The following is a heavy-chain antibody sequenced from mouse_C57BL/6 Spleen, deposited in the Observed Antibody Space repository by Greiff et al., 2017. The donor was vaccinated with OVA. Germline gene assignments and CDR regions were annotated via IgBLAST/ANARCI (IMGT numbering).Heavy chain of an antibody. CDR3: ARGYGSSYDWYFDV. CDR2: ISSGGSYT. D-gene: IGHD1-1*01. Sequence: EVKVVESGGDLVKPGGSLKLSCAASGFTFSSYGMSWVRQTSDKRLEGVATISSGGSYTYSPASVKGRFTISRDNAKNTLYLQMSSLKSEDTAMDYCARGYGSSYDWYFDVWGTGTTVTVSS. V-gene: IGHV5-6*02. J-gene: IGHJ1*03. CDR1: GFTFSSYG.